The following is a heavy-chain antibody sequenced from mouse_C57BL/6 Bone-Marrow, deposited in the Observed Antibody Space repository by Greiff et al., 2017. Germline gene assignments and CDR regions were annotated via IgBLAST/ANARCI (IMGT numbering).Heavy chain of an antibody. CDR2: IDPETGGT. V-gene: IGHV1-15*01. CDR1: GYTFTDYE. D-gene: IGHD2-3*01. CDR3: TRGGWLLRFAY. J-gene: IGHJ3*01. Sequence: VNLVESGAELVRPGASVTLSCKASGYTFTDYEMHWVKQTPVHGLEWIGAIDPETGGTAYNQKFKGKAILTADKSSSTAFMELRSLTSEDSAVYYCTRGGWLLRFAYWGQGTLVTVSA.